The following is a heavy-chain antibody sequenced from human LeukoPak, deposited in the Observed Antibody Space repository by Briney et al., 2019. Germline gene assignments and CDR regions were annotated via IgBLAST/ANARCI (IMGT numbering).Heavy chain of an antibody. D-gene: IGHD1-26*01. CDR3: AKGDLPLLYGGAFDS. CDR2: IDTSGNTI. V-gene: IGHV3-48*03. Sequence: GGSLRLSSAASGFSFSDYEMNWVRQAPGKGLEWLSHIDTSGNTIHYADSVEGRFTIYRDNAKNSVYLQMTSLRDEDTALYYCAKGDLPLLYGGAFDSWGQGILVTVSS. CDR1: GFSFSDYE. J-gene: IGHJ4*02.